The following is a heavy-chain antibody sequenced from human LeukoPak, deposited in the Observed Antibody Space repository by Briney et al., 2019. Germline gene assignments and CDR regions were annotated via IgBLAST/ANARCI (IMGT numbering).Heavy chain of an antibody. Sequence: PGGSLRLSCAASGFTFDDYAMHWVRQAPGKGLEWVSLISWDGGSTYYADSVKGRFTISRDNSKNSLYLQMNSLRAEDTALYYCAKDGYYDSSGYSYYFDYWGQGTLVTVSS. V-gene: IGHV3-43D*03. D-gene: IGHD3-22*01. J-gene: IGHJ4*02. CDR2: ISWDGGST. CDR1: GFTFDDYA. CDR3: AKDGYYDSSGYSYYFDY.